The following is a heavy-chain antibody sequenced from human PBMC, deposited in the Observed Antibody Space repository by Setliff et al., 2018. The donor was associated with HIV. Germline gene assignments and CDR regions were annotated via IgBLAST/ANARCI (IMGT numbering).Heavy chain of an antibody. V-gene: IGHV2-70*11. CDR1: GFSLSTSGMS. J-gene: IGHJ3*01. CDR2: IDWADDK. CDR3: ARLIGRTAFDF. Sequence: GSGPTLVNPTQTLTLTCSFSGFSLSTSGMSVSWIRQPPGKALEWLARIDWADDKYYNTSPQTRLTISKDTSKNQVVLTMTNLDPVDTATYYCARLIGRTAFDFWGQGTMVTVS.